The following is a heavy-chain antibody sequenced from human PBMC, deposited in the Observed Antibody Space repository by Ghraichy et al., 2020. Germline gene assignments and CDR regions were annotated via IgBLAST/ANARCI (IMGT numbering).Heavy chain of an antibody. D-gene: IGHD1-1*01. CDR3: AKLYWTYFDY. CDR2: LKEDGSKE. J-gene: IGHJ4*02. V-gene: IGHV3-7*01. Sequence: SLRLSCAASGFTFSSNWMSWVRQTPGRGLEWVASLKEDGSKEYFADSVKGRFTISRDNAKSSLYLQMNSLRAEDTAVYYCAKLYWTYFDYWGQGTLVTVSS. CDR1: GFTFSSNW.